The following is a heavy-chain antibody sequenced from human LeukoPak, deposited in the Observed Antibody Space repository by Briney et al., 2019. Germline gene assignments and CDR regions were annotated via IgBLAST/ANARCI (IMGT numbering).Heavy chain of an antibody. D-gene: IGHD3-3*01. Sequence: EASVKVSCKASGYTFTSYGISWVRPAPGQGLEWMGWISAYNGNTNYAQKLQGRVTMTTDTSTSTAYMELRSLRSDDTAVYYCGITIFGVVPGHIDYWGQGTLVTVSS. CDR3: GITIFGVVPGHIDY. CDR2: ISAYNGNT. V-gene: IGHV1-18*01. CDR1: GYTFTSYG. J-gene: IGHJ4*02.